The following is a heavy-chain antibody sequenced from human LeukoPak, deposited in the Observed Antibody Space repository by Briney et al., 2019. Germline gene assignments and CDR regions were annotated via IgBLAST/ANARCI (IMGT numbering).Heavy chain of an antibody. D-gene: IGHD3-22*01. V-gene: IGHV4-34*08. CDR3: AYDSSDYPDY. CDR2: INHSGST. J-gene: IGHJ4*02. CDR1: GFTFSSYA. Sequence: GSLRLSCAASGFTFSSYAMSWVRQAPGKGLEWIGEINHSGSTNYNPSLKSRVTISVDTSKNQFSLKVSSVTAADTAVNYCAYDSSDYPDYWGQGTLVTVSS.